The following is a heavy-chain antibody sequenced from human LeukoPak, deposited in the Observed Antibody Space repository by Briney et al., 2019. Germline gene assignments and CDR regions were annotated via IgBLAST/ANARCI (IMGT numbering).Heavy chain of an antibody. CDR1: GFTFSSYA. CDR3: STTYYYDSSEGY. Sequence: PGGSLRLSCSVSGFTFSSYAMHWVRQAPGKGLEYVSAISSNGGSTYYADSVEGRFTISRDNSKNTLYLQMNSLKTEDTAVYYCSTTYYYDSSEGYWGQGTLVTVSS. CDR2: ISSNGGST. V-gene: IGHV3-64*04. J-gene: IGHJ4*02. D-gene: IGHD3-22*01.